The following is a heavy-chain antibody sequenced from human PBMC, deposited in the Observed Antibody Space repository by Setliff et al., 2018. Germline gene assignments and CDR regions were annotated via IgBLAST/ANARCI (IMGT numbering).Heavy chain of an antibody. V-gene: IGHV5-51*01. Sequence: PGESLKISCKGSGYSFTDYWIGWVRQMPGEGLEWMGIIHPSNSDTVYSPSFQGQVTISADRSITTAYLQWSSLRASDTAIYYCARGPIPPDSGSFYWYAFDIWGQGTMVTVSS. D-gene: IGHD1-26*01. J-gene: IGHJ3*02. CDR2: IHPSNSDT. CDR1: GYSFTDYW. CDR3: ARGPIPPDSGSFYWYAFDI.